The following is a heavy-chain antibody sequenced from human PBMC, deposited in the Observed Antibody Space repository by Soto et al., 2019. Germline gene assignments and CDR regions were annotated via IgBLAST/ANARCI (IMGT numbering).Heavy chain of an antibody. V-gene: IGHV4-39*01. CDR2: VYYTEDT. CDR1: GASIGSNRYY. CDR3: ARRPAGGLFDF. J-gene: IGHJ4*02. Sequence: QLQLQESGPGLVRPSETLSLTCSVSGASIGSNRYYWDWIRQAPGKVLEWIGTVYYTEDTFYNPSLRRRVTMSVDTSRNQFSVTPRSVTAADTGVYYCARRPAGGLFDFWGQGTLVAVSS.